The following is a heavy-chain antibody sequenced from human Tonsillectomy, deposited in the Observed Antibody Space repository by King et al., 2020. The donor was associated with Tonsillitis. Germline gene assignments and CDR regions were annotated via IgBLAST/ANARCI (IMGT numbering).Heavy chain of an antibody. CDR1: GFSLSNGRMG. Sequence: VTLKESGPVRVKPTETLTLTCTVSGFSLSNGRMGVSWIRQPPGKALEWLAHIFSNDEKSYSTSLKSRLTISKDTSKSPVVLSMTNMDPADTATYYCARIPVWTTRGYYYGMDVWGQGTTVTVSS. CDR2: IFSNDEK. V-gene: IGHV2-26*01. J-gene: IGHJ6*02. D-gene: IGHD3-3*01. CDR3: ARIPVWTTRGYYYGMDV.